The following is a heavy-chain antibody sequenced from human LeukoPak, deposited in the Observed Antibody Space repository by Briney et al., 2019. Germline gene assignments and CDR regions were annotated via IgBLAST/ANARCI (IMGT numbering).Heavy chain of an antibody. CDR1: GYTFASYG. D-gene: IGHD6-19*01. V-gene: IGHV1-18*01. Sequence: ASVKVSCKASGYTFASYGINWVRQAPGQGLEGMGWISTYNGNTNYAQKVQGRVTMTTDTSTSTAYMELRSLRSDDTAVYYCARSGWGNRQAFDIWGQGTMVTVSS. CDR2: ISTYNGNT. CDR3: ARSGWGNRQAFDI. J-gene: IGHJ3*02.